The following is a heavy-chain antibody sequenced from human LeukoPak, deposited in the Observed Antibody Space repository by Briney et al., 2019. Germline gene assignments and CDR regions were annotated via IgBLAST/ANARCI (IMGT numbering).Heavy chain of an antibody. CDR3: ARDTVRGVIITAFDI. D-gene: IGHD3-10*01. CDR2: ISAYNGNT. V-gene: IGHV1-18*01. Sequence: ASVKVSCKASGYTFTSYGISWVRQAPGQGLEWMGWISAYNGNTNYAQKLQGRVTMTTDTSTSTAYMELRSLRSDDTAVYYCARDTVRGVIITAFDIWGQGTMVTVSS. J-gene: IGHJ3*02. CDR1: GYTFTSYG.